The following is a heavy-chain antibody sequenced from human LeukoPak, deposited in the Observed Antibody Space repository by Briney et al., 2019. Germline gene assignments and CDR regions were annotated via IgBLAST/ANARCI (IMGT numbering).Heavy chain of an antibody. CDR3: AKGSYYDSSASFYFDY. J-gene: IGHJ4*02. CDR2: ISGSGDNT. CDR1: GFTFSSYA. D-gene: IGHD3-22*01. Sequence: GGSLRLSCAASGFTFSSYAMSWVRQAPGKGLEWVSGISGSGDNTYYADSVKGRLTISRDNSKNTLYVQVNSLGTEDTAAYYCAKGSYYDSSASFYFDYWGQGTLVTVSS. V-gene: IGHV3-23*01.